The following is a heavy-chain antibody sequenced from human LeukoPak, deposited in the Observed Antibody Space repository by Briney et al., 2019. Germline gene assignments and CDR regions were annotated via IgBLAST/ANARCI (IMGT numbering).Heavy chain of an antibody. J-gene: IGHJ3*02. V-gene: IGHV3-9*01. CDR2: ISWNSGSI. CDR1: GFNFRQAW. CDR3: AKDTDSSGFGAFDI. Sequence: GGSLRLSCAASGFNFRQAWMSWVRQAPGKGLEWVSGISWNSGSIGYADSVKGRFTISRDNAKNSLYLQMNSLRAEDTALYYCAKDTDSSGFGAFDIWGQGTMVTVSS. D-gene: IGHD3-22*01.